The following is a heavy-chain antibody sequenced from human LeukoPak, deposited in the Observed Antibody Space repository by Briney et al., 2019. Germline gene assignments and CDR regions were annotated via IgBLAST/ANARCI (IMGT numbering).Heavy chain of an antibody. J-gene: IGHJ4*02. CDR1: GFTFSDCW. Sequence: QPGGSLRLSCAASGFTFSDCWMHWVRHAPGKGLEWVSRINTDGSTINYADSVKGRFTVSRDNAKNTMYLQMNSLRAEDSAVYYCARALGYSYGYGIYWGQGTLVTVSS. CDR2: INTDGSTI. CDR3: ARALGYSYGYGIY. V-gene: IGHV3-74*01. D-gene: IGHD5-18*01.